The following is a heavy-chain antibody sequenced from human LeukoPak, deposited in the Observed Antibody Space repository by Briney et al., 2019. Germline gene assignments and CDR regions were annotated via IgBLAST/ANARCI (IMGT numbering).Heavy chain of an antibody. CDR3: ARGDSSSSHYYYYYGMDV. J-gene: IGHJ6*02. CDR1: GGSISSYY. V-gene: IGHV4-4*07. Sequence: SETLSLTCTVSGGSISSYYWSWIRQPAGKGLEWIGRIYTSGSTNYNPSLKSRVTMSVDTSKNQFSLKLSSVTAADTAVYYCARGDSSSSHYYYYYGMDVWGQGTTVTVSS. CDR2: IYTSGST. D-gene: IGHD6-13*01.